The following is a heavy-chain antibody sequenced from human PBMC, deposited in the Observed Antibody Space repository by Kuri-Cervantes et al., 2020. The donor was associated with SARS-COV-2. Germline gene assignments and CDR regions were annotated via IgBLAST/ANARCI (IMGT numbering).Heavy chain of an antibody. D-gene: IGHD4-17*01. V-gene: IGHV5-51*01. CDR2: IYPGDSDT. CDR1: GYSFTNYW. J-gene: IGHJ6*03. CDR3: ARRAYGEQVDYYYMDV. Sequence: GESLKISCKVSGYSFTNYWIAWVRQMPGKGLEWMGIIYPGDSDTKYSPSFQGQVTISADKSISTAFLQWSSLKASDTAMYYCARRAYGEQVDYYYMDVWGKGTTVTDSS.